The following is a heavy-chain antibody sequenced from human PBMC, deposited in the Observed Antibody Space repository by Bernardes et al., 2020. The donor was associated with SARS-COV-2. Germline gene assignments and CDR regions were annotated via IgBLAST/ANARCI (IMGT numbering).Heavy chain of an antibody. CDR1: GGSISSSSYY. Sequence: SETLSLTCSVSGGSISSSSYYWGWIRQPPGKGLEWIGTIYYTGSTYYNPSLKSRVTISVDTSNNQFSLKLSSVTAADTAVYYCARAPPEAGAGMGLFDYWGQGTLVTVSS. D-gene: IGHD6-19*01. V-gene: IGHV4-39*01. J-gene: IGHJ4*02. CDR2: IYYTGST. CDR3: ARAPPEAGAGMGLFDY.